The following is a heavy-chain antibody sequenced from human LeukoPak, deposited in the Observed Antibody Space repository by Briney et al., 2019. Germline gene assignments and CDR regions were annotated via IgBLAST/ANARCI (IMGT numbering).Heavy chain of an antibody. CDR2: IYYSGST. D-gene: IGHD4-23*01. J-gene: IGHJ3*02. CDR3: ARQSTVVTPPSAFDI. Sequence: SETLSLTCTVSGGSISGYYWSWIRQPPGKGLEWIGSIYYSGSTYYNPSLKSRVTISVDTSKNQFSLKLSSVTAADTAVYYCARQSTVVTPPSAFDIWGQGTMVTVSS. V-gene: IGHV4-59*05. CDR1: GGSISGYY.